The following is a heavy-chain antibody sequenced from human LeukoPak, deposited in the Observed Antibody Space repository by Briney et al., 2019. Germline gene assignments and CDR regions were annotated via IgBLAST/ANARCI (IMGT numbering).Heavy chain of an antibody. J-gene: IGHJ6*03. D-gene: IGHD2/OR15-2a*01. CDR3: ARDAPDWTTSIPYYYYYYMDV. CDR2: IKQDGSEK. CDR1: GFTFSSYW. V-gene: IGHV3-7*01. Sequence: GGSLRLSCAASGFTFSSYWMSWVRQAPGKGLEWVANIKQDGSEKYYVDSVKGRFTISRDNAKNSLYLQMNSLRAEDTAVYYCARDAPDWTTSIPYYYYYYMDVWGKGTTVTVSS.